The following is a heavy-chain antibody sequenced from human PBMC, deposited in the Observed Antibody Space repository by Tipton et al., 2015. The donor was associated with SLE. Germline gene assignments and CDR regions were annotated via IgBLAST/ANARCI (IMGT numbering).Heavy chain of an antibody. CDR1: GGSISSSSYY. Sequence: TLSLTCTVSGGSISSSSYYWGWIRQPPGKGLEWIVSMYYSGSTYYNPSLKSRVTISVDTSKNQFSLMLRSVTAADTAVYYCARDGPYYDFWSGMGTFDIWGQGTMVTVSS. V-gene: IGHV4-39*07. CDR2: MYYSGST. D-gene: IGHD3-3*01. J-gene: IGHJ3*02. CDR3: ARDGPYYDFWSGMGTFDI.